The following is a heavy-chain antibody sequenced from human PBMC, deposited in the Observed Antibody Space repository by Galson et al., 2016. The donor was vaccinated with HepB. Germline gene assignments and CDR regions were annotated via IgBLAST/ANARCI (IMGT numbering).Heavy chain of an antibody. CDR2: MYPADSET. J-gene: IGHJ4*02. CDR1: GYSFTNYW. CDR3: VRPTGTYALYFDY. V-gene: IGHV5-51*01. Sequence: QSGAEVKKPGESLKISCEVSGYSFTNYWIAWVRQMPGKGLEWMGIMYPADSETRHNPSFQGQVTISPDKSTNTAYLQWTSVKASDTAMYFCVRPTGTYALYFDYWGQGTLVTVSS. D-gene: IGHD1-26*01.